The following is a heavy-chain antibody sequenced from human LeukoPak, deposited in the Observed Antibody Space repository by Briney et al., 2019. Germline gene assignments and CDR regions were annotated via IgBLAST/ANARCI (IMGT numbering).Heavy chain of an antibody. CDR2: IVVGSGNT. Sequence: SVKVSCKASGFTFTSSAVQWVRQARGQRLEWIGWIVVGSGNTNYAQKLQERVTITRDMSTSTAYMELSSLRSEDTAVYYCAATGVRGVMWRNYYYGMDVWGQGTTVIVFS. CDR1: GFTFTSSA. D-gene: IGHD3-10*01. V-gene: IGHV1-58*01. J-gene: IGHJ6*02. CDR3: AATGVRGVMWRNYYYGMDV.